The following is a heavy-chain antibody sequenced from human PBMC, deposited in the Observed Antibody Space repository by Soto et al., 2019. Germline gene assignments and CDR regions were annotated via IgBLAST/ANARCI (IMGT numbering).Heavy chain of an antibody. CDR1: GGSISSSNW. CDR3: ASQMYYYDSSGYTSVDY. CDR2: IYHSGST. Sequence: SETLSLTCAVSGGSISSSNWWSWVRQPPGKGLEWIGEIYHSGSTNYNPSLKSRVTISVDKSKNQFSLKLSSVTAADTAVYYCASQMYYYDSSGYTSVDYWGQGTLVTVSS. V-gene: IGHV4-4*02. J-gene: IGHJ4*02. D-gene: IGHD3-22*01.